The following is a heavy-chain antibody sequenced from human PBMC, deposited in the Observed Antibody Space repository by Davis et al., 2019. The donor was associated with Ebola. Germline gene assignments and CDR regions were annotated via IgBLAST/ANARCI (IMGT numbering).Heavy chain of an antibody. V-gene: IGHV1-18*01. CDR3: ARGVDWSYYFDY. CDR2: INPNSGGT. D-gene: IGHD3-9*01. Sequence: ASVKVSCKASGYTFTSYGISWVRQAPGQGLEWMGWINPNSGGTNYAQKFQGWVTMTTDTSTSTAYMELRSLRSDDTAVYYCARGVDWSYYFDYWGQGTLVTVSS. CDR1: GYTFTSYG. J-gene: IGHJ4*02.